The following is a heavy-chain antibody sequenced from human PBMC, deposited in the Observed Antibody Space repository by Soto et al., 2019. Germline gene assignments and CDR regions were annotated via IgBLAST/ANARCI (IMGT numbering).Heavy chain of an antibody. CDR1: GGSIRSYC. V-gene: IGHV4-59*01. D-gene: IGHD6-6*01. J-gene: IGHJ6*03. CDR2: ICNSGTT. Sequence: QVQLQESGPTLVKPSETLSLTCTVSGGSIRSYCWTWIRQPPGEGLEWIGCICNSGTTNYNPSLKSRVSIAKDTQKSEIPLQLCCVKFAASAFLCCAGGGSREVAARYCRNVWGKGTTVTVS. CDR3: AGGGSREVAARYCRNV.